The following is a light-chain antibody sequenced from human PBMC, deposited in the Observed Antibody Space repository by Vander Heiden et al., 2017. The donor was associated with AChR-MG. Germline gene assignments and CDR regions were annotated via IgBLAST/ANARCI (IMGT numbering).Light chain of an antibody. CDR2: KDS. Sequence: SYELTQPPSVSVSPGQTARITCSGDELPKKYAYWYQQKPGQAPVLVIYKDSERPSGIPERFSGSSSGTTVTLTISGVQAEDEADYYCQSADSSGTYWVFGGGTKLTVL. J-gene: IGLJ3*02. V-gene: IGLV3-25*03. CDR3: QSADSSGTYWV. CDR1: ELPKKY.